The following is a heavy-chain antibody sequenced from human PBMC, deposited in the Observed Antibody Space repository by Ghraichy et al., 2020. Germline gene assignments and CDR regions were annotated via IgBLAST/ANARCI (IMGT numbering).Heavy chain of an antibody. D-gene: IGHD3-16*01. V-gene: IGHV3-48*01. CDR1: GFTFSDYS. J-gene: IGHJ4*02. Sequence: LSLTCAASGFTFSDYSMNWVRQAPGKGLEWVAYISSGSNTIYYADSVKGRFTISRDNATNSLYLQMNSLRAEDTAVYYCARRALVKFDYWGQGTRVTVSS. CDR3: ARRALVKFDY. CDR2: ISSGSNTI.